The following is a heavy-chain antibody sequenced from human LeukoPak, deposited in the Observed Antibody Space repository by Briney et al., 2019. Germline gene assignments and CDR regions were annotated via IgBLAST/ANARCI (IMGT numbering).Heavy chain of an antibody. D-gene: IGHD5-12*01. CDR3: ARRDTGYYYFDS. Sequence: GESLKISCKGSGYNFAEYWIAWVRQMPGKGLEWMGIIYPGDSDTRYNPSVQGQVTISADKSISTAYLQWNSLKASDSAMYYCARRDTGYYYFDSWGQGVLVSASS. J-gene: IGHJ4*02. CDR2: IYPGDSDT. CDR1: GYNFAEYW. V-gene: IGHV5-51*01.